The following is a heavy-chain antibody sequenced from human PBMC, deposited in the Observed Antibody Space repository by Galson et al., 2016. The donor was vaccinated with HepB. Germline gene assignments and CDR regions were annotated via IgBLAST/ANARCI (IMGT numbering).Heavy chain of an antibody. CDR1: GFTFSSYA. CDR2: ISYDGSNK. J-gene: IGHJ5*02. CDR3: ARTFAPNLYSYGYGRSFAP. V-gene: IGHV3-30*04. D-gene: IGHD5-18*01. Sequence: SLRLSCAASGFTFSSYAMHWVRQAPGKGLEWVAVISYDGSNKYYADSVKGRFTISRDNSKNTLYLQMNSLRAEDTAVYYCARTFAPNLYSYGYGRSFAPWGHGTLVTVSS.